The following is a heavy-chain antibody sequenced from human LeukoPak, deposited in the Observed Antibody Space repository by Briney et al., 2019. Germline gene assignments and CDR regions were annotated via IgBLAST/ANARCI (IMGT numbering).Heavy chain of an antibody. CDR2: SSKSATTI. J-gene: IGHJ4*02. D-gene: IGHD5-12*01. CDR3: ARVYSAFDFGY. V-gene: IGHV3-48*03. CDR1: GFTFDNYA. Sequence: PGGSLGLSCVVSGFTFDNYAMNWVRQVPGKGLEWVAHSSKSATTIDYADSVKGRFTISRDNAKNSLDLQMNSLRAEDTAVYYCARVYSAFDFGYWGQGALVTVSS.